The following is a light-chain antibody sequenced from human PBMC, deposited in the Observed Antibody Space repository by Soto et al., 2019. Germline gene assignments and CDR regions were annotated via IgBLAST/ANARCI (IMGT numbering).Light chain of an antibody. V-gene: IGKV3-11*01. J-gene: IGKJ1*01. CDR2: DAS. CDR3: QQRSNWPWT. CDR1: QSVNSY. Sequence: EIVLTQSPATLSLSPGERATLSCRASQSVNSYLAWYQQKPGQAPRLLIYDASNRATGIPARFSGSGSGTDFTLTISSLEPEDLAVYYCQQRSNWPWTFGQGTKVEIK.